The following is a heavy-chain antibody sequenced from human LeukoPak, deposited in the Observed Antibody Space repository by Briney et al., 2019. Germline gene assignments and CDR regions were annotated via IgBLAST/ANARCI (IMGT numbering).Heavy chain of an antibody. CDR2: IYYSGST. CDR3: ARHSSSAWYYYFDY. D-gene: IGHD6-19*01. CDR1: GGSISSNYF. Sequence: SETLSLTCTVSGGSISSNYFWGWIRQPPGKGLEWIGSIYYSGSTYYNPSLKSRVTISEDTSKSQFSLKLSSVTAADTAVYYCARHSSSAWYYYFDYWGQGTLVAVSS. V-gene: IGHV4-39*01. J-gene: IGHJ4*02.